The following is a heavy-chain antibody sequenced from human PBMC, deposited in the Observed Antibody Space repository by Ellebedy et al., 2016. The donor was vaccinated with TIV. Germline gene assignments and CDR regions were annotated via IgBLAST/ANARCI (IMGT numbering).Heavy chain of an antibody. V-gene: IGHV3-21*01. CDR2: INASRGDT. D-gene: IGHD3-10*01. Sequence: GESLKISXAASGLTFSTSDMTWVRQAPGRGLEWVSSINASRGDTYYADSVKGRFSISRDNARNSLYLQMNSMRDDDTAVYSCARGYATGSFSGWGQGTLVTVSS. CDR1: GLTFSTSD. CDR3: ARGYATGSFSG. J-gene: IGHJ4*02.